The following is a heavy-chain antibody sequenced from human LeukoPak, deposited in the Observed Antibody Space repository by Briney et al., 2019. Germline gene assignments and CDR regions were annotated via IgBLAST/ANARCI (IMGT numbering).Heavy chain of an antibody. CDR2: TYYSGST. CDR1: GGSISGYY. D-gene: IGHD6-13*01. J-gene: IGHJ4*02. V-gene: IGHV4-59*01. Sequence: SETLSLTCTVSGGSISGYYWSWIRQSPGKGLEWIGYTYYSGSTNYNPSLNSRVTISVDTSKNQFSLKLNSVTAADTAVYYCARGDSSWPYYFDCWGQGTLVTVSS. CDR3: ARGDSSWPYYFDC.